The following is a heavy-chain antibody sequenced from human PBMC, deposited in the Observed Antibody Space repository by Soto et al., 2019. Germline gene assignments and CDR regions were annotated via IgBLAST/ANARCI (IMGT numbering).Heavy chain of an antibody. Sequence: GGSLRLSCAASGFTFSSYGMHWVRQAPGKGLTWVSRISDDGSTATYADSVKGRFVISRDNAKNSLYLEMNTLRADDSGLYYCARGPRVSSTGTGAHWGRGTLVTVSS. CDR1: GFTFSSYG. V-gene: IGHV3-74*01. CDR3: ARGPRVSSTGTGAH. D-gene: IGHD1-1*01. CDR2: ISDDGSTA. J-gene: IGHJ4*02.